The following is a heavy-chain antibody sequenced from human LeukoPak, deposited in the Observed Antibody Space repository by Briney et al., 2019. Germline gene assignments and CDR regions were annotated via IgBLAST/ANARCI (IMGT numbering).Heavy chain of an antibody. CDR3: ARGRRSGYDSPPGDY. CDR1: GYTFTGYY. J-gene: IGHJ4*02. CDR2: MNPNSGNT. Sequence: GASVKVSCKASGYTFTGYYMHWVRQATGQGLEWMGWMNPNSGNTGYAQKFQGRVTMTRNTSISTAYMELSSLRSEDTAVYYCARGRRSGYDSPPGDYWGQGTLVTVSS. V-gene: IGHV1-8*02. D-gene: IGHD5-12*01.